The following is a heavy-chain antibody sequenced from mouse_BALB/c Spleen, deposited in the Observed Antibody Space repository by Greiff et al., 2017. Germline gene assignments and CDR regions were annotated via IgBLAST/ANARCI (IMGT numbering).Heavy chain of an antibody. Sequence: QVQLQQPGAELVKPGASVKLSCKASGYTFTSYWMHWVKQRPGQGLEWIGEINPSNGRTNYNEKFKSKATLTVDKSSSTAYMQLSSLTSEDSAVYYCARRGTTAFDYWGQGTTLTVSS. CDR1: GYTFTSYW. J-gene: IGHJ2*01. CDR2: INPSNGRT. CDR3: ARRGTTAFDY. D-gene: IGHD1-2*01. V-gene: IGHV1S81*02.